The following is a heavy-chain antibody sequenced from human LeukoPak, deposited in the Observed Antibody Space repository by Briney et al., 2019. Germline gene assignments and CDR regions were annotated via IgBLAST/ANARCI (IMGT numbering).Heavy chain of an antibody. J-gene: IGHJ6*04. Sequence: GGSLRLSCAASGFTFTAYAMSWFRQTPEKGLEWVAVISYDGSNKYYADSVKGRFTISRDNSKNTLYLQMNSLRAEDTAVYYCARDKSPITMVRGVITPGGSAMDVWGKGTTVTVSS. CDR3: ARDKSPITMVRGVITPGGSAMDV. CDR1: GFTFTAYA. CDR2: ISYDGSNK. V-gene: IGHV3-30*04. D-gene: IGHD3-10*01.